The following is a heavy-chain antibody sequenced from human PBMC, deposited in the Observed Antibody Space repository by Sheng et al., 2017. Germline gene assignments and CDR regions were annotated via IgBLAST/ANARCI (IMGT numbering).Heavy chain of an antibody. CDR3: AKGNSGTFDF. D-gene: IGHD1-7*01. Sequence: EVQLLESGGDLVHPGGSLRLSCATSGFTFKNFVMNWVRQAPGKGLEWVSSIGGNGGGTYYGDSVKGRFTISRDNSKNTLYLQMNSLRAEDTAVYYCAKGNSGTFDFWGQGTLVTVSS. V-gene: IGHV3-23*01. J-gene: IGHJ4*02. CDR1: GFTFKNFV. CDR2: IGGNGGGT.